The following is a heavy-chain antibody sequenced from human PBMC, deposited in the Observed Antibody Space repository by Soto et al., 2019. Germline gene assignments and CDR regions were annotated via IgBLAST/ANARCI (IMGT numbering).Heavy chain of an antibody. CDR2: ISYDGSNK. CDR3: AREGGARSYYDILTGYYFSYYFDY. J-gene: IGHJ4*02. D-gene: IGHD3-9*01. V-gene: IGHV3-30-3*01. CDR1: GFTFSSYA. Sequence: QVQLVESGGGVVQPGRSLRLSCAASGFTFSSYAMHWVRQAPGKGLEWVAVISYDGSNKYYADSVKGRFTISRDNSKNTLYLQMNSLRAEDTAVYYCAREGGARSYYDILTGYYFSYYFDYWGQGTLVTVSS.